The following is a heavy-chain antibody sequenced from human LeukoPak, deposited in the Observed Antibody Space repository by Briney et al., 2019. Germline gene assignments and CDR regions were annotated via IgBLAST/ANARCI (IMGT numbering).Heavy chain of an antibody. CDR3: AIPTRSKVYCSSTSCYGPFDY. J-gene: IGHJ4*02. CDR1: GFTFSSYA. CDR2: ISGSGGST. Sequence: GGSLRLSCAASGFTFSSYAMSWVRQAPGKGLEWVSAISGSGGSTYYADSVKGRFTISRDNSKITLYLQMNSLRAEDTAVYYCAIPTRSKVYCSSTSCYGPFDYWGQGTLVTVSS. V-gene: IGHV3-23*01. D-gene: IGHD2-2*01.